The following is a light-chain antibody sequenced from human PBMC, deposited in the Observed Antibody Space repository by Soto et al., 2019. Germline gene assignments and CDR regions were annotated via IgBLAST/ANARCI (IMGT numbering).Light chain of an antibody. V-gene: IGKV3-15*01. Sequence: EIGMTQSPATLSLSPGERAALSCRASENISRKLAWYQQRPGQAPRLLINGASTRATGIPARFSGSGSGTVFSLTISSLQSEDFAVYYCQQYENWPFTFGPGTKVEIK. CDR2: GAS. J-gene: IGKJ3*01. CDR3: QQYENWPFT. CDR1: ENISRK.